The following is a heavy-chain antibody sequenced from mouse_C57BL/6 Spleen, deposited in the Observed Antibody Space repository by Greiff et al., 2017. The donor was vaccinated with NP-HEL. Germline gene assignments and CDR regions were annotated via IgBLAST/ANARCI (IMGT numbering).Heavy chain of an antibody. V-gene: IGHV1-82*01. D-gene: IGHD2-2*01. CDR3: AKGRVTTEVAY. J-gene: IGHJ3*01. CDR2: IYPGDGDT. CDR1: GYAFSSSW. Sequence: VQLQQSGPELVKPGASVKISCKASGYAFSSSWMNWVKQRPGKGLEWIGRIYPGDGDTNYNGKFKGKATLTADKSSSTAYMQLSSLTSEDSAVYFCAKGRVTTEVAYGGQGTLVTVSA.